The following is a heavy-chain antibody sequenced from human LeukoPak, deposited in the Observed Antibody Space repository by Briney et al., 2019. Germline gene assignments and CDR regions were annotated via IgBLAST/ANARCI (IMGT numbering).Heavy chain of an antibody. CDR1: GGSISSYY. Sequence: KASETLSLTCTVSGGSISSYYWSWIRQPPGKGLEWIGYIYYSGSTNYNPPLKSRVTISVDTSKNQFSLKLSSVTAADTAVYYCARHSGSSQNWFDPWGQGTLVTVSS. CDR3: ARHSGSSQNWFDP. CDR2: IYYSGST. V-gene: IGHV4-59*08. D-gene: IGHD1-26*01. J-gene: IGHJ5*02.